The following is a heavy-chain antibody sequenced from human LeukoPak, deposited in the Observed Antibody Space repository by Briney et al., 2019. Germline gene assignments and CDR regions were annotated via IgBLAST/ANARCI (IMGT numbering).Heavy chain of an antibody. V-gene: IGHV4-39*01. Sequence: KPSETLSLTCTASGGSISSSSYYWGWIRQPPGKGLEWIGSIYYSGSTYYNPSLKSRVTISVDTSKNQFSLKLSSVTAADTAVYYCPSPYCSSTSCRHFDIWGQGTMVTVSS. CDR2: IYYSGST. J-gene: IGHJ3*02. CDR1: GGSISSSSYY. D-gene: IGHD2-2*01. CDR3: PSPYCSSTSCRHFDI.